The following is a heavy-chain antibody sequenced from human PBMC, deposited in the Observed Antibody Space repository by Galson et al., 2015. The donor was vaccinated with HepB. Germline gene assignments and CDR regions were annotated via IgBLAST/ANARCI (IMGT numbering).Heavy chain of an antibody. Sequence: SLRLSCAASGFTFTDYWMSWVRQAPGKGLEWVANIKPDGSEKYYVDSVKDRSTISRDNAKNSIYLQMNSLRSDDTAVYYCASAFLGGQGTLVTVSS. V-gene: IGHV3-7*03. D-gene: IGHD3-3*02. J-gene: IGHJ4*02. CDR3: ASAFL. CDR2: IKPDGSEK. CDR1: GFTFTDYW.